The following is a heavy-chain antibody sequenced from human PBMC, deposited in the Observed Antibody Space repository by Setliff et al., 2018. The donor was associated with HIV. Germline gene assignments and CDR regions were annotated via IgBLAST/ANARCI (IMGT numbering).Heavy chain of an antibody. CDR3: ARVGVDVVRHYYYYMDV. Sequence: SETLSFTCTVSGGSISSYYWSWIRQPPGKGLEWIGYIYYSGSTNYNPSLKSRVTISVDTSKNQFSLKLSSVTAADTAVYYCARVGVDVVRHYYYYMDVWGKGTTVTSP. CDR2: IYYSGST. CDR1: GGSISSYY. J-gene: IGHJ6*03. V-gene: IGHV4-59*01. D-gene: IGHD3-10*01.